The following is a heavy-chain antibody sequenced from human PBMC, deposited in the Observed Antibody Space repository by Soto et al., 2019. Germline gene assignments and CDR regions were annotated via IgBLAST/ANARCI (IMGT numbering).Heavy chain of an antibody. CDR1: GGSISSGGYS. J-gene: IGHJ4*02. CDR2: IYHSGST. D-gene: IGHD3-10*01. Sequence: SETLSLTCAVSGGSISSGGYSWSWIRQPPGKGLEWIGYIYHSGSTYYNPSLKSRVTISVDTSKNQFSLKLSSVTAADTAVYYCARLSFWFGEFYYFDYWGQGTLVTVSS. V-gene: IGHV4-30-2*01. CDR3: ARLSFWFGEFYYFDY.